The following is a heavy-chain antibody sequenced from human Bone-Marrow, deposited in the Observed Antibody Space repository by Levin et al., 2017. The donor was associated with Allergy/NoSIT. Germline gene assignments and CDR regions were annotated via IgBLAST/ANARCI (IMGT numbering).Heavy chain of an antibody. D-gene: IGHD2-15*01. Sequence: SETLSLTCTVSGGSITNYYWSWIRQPPGKGLEWIAYIYYSGGTNYNPSPKSRVTISVDTSKNQFSLKLISVTAADTAVYYCARQPPATSAFDIWGQGTMVTVST. CDR3: ARQPPATSAFDI. J-gene: IGHJ3*02. V-gene: IGHV4-59*08. CDR1: GGSITNYY. CDR2: IYYSGGT.